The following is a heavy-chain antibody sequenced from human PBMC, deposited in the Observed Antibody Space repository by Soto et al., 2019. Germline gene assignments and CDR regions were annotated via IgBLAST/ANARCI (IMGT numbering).Heavy chain of an antibody. CDR1: GDSISSRSHY. CDR3: AREGRHSGGMRESWFDP. J-gene: IGHJ5*02. V-gene: IGHV4-31*11. Sequence: PLDTVSLTCAVSGDSISSRSHYWNWIRRVPGKGLVFIGYIFYTGATYYNPSLRGRISMSVDTSKNQFSLTLRSVTAADTAIYYCAREGRHSGGMRESWFDPWGQVTQVTDSS. D-gene: IGHD3-10*01. CDR2: IFYTGAT.